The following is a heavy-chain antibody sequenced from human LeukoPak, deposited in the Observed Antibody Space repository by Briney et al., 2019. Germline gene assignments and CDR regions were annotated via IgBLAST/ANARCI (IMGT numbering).Heavy chain of an antibody. V-gene: IGHV3-7*01. Sequence: GGSLRLSCAASGFTFSSYAMSWVRQAPGKGLEWVANINQDESSQYYVDAVRGRFTISRDNAKNSLNLQMNSLRGEDTAVYYCARNERWGQGTLVTVSS. CDR1: GFTFSSYA. CDR3: ARNER. CDR2: INQDESSQ. J-gene: IGHJ4*02.